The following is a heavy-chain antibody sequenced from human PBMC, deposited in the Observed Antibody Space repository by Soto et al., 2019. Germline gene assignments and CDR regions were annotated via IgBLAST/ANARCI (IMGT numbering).Heavy chain of an antibody. CDR1: GYTFTSYG. Sequence: GASVKVSCKASGYTFTSYGICWVRQAHGQGLEWMGWISAYNGNTNYAQKLQGRVTMTTDTSTSTAYMELRSLRSDDTAVYYCARVNKRGYSYVGLFDYWGQGTLVTVSS. CDR3: ARVNKRGYSYVGLFDY. V-gene: IGHV1-18*01. D-gene: IGHD5-18*01. CDR2: ISAYNGNT. J-gene: IGHJ4*02.